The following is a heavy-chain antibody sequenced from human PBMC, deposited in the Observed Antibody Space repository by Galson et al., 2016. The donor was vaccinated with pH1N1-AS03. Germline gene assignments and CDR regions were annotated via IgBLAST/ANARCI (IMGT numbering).Heavy chain of an antibody. CDR1: GYSISSGFH. CDR3: AIFSGSYQFDD. D-gene: IGHD1-26*01. Sequence: ETLSLTCAVSGYSISSGFHWAWVRQPPSKGQEWIGTISHSGNTYYNPSLKSRVTMSVDTAKNQFSLKLSSVTAADAAVYYCAIFSGSYQFDDWGQGTLVTVSS. CDR2: ISHSGNT. V-gene: IGHV4-38-2*01. J-gene: IGHJ4*02.